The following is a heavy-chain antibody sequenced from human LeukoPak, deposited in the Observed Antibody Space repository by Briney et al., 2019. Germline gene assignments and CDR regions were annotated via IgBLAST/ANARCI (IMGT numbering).Heavy chain of an antibody. CDR1: GFTFSSYS. CDR2: INEDGSEK. D-gene: IGHD4-11*01. V-gene: IGHV3-7*01. Sequence: PGGSLRLSCAASGFTFSSYSVNWVRQAPGKGLEWVANINEDGSEKYYADSVEGRFTISRDNAKNSLDLQMSSLNAEDTAVYYCARSKIDYWGQGTLVTVSS. J-gene: IGHJ4*02. CDR3: ARSKIDY.